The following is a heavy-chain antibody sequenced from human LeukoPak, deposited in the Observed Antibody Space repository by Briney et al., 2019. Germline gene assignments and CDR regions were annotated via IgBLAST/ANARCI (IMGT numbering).Heavy chain of an antibody. CDR1: GFTFSTFA. D-gene: IGHD3-10*01. CDR3: AKDRGITMVRGELDY. J-gene: IGHJ4*02. CDR2: IFPSGGEI. Sequence: GGSLRLSCAASGFTFSTFAMIWVRQPPGKGLEWVSSIFPSGGEIHYADSVRGRFTISRDNSKNTLYLQMNSLRAEDTAVYYCAKDRGITMVRGELDYWGQGTLVTVSS. V-gene: IGHV3-23*01.